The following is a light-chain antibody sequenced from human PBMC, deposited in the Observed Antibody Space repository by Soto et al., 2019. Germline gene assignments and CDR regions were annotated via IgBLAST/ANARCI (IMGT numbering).Light chain of an antibody. CDR1: NSNIGSNT. CDR3: AAWDDSLNGVV. CDR2: SNN. V-gene: IGLV1-44*01. Sequence: QSVLTQPPSASGTPGQRVTISCSGSNSNIGSNTVNWYQQLPGTAPKLLIYSNNQRPSGVPDRFSGSKSGTSASLAISGLQSEDEPDYYCAAWDDSLNGVVFGGGTKLTVL. J-gene: IGLJ2*01.